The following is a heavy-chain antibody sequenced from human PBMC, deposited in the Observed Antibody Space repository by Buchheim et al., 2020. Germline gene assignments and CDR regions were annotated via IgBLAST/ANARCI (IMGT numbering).Heavy chain of an antibody. CDR2: IYYSGST. CDR3: ARVGIAVAGTGEFDY. V-gene: IGHV4-59*01. CDR1: GGSISSYY. D-gene: IGHD6-19*01. J-gene: IGHJ4*02. Sequence: QVQLQESGPGLVKPSETLSLTCTVSGGSISSYYWSWIRQPPGKGLEWIGYIYYSGSTNYNPSLKRRVTISLDTSKNQFSLKLSSVTAADTAVYYCARVGIAVAGTGEFDYWGQGTL.